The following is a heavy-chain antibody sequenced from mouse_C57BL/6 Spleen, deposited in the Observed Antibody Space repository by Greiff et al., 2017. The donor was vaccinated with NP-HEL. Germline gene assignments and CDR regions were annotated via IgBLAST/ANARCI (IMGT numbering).Heavy chain of an antibody. Sequence: QVQLQQPDAELVKPGASVKISCKASGYTFTDYSIHWMKQRPEQGLEWIGFIYPSDGSTKYNEKFKGKATLTADKSSSTAYMQLNRLTSEDAAVYFSARCLYGNYALDYWGQGTTLTVSS. D-gene: IGHD2-1*01. J-gene: IGHJ2*01. V-gene: IGHV1-78*01. CDR1: GYTFTDYS. CDR2: IYPSDGST. CDR3: ARCLYGNYALDY.